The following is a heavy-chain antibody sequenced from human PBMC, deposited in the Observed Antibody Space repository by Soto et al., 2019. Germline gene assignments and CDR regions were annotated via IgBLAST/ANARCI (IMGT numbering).Heavy chain of an antibody. Sequence: PGGSLRLSCVASGLTFRTYAMSWVRQAPGKGLEWVSAVSGTVGTTYYADSVKGRFTISRDNSKNTVYLQMDSLRAEDTAIYFCAKKIRGYCITTSCSYDYWGQGALVTVS. V-gene: IGHV3-23*01. J-gene: IGHJ4*02. CDR2: VSGTVGTT. CDR3: AKKIRGYCITTSCSYDY. D-gene: IGHD2-2*01. CDR1: GLTFRTYA.